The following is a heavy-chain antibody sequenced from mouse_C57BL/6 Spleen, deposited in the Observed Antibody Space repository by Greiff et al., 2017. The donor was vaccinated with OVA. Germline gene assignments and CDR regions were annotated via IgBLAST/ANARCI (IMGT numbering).Heavy chain of an antibody. Sequence: VQLQQSGPELVKPGASVKISCKASGYTFTDYYMNWVKQSHGKSLEWIGDINPNNGGTSYNQKFKGKATLTVDKSSSTACMELRSLTSEDSAVYYCASMGYGSSYDAMDYWGQGTSVTVSS. CDR1: GYTFTDYY. CDR3: ASMGYGSSYDAMDY. D-gene: IGHD1-1*01. J-gene: IGHJ4*01. V-gene: IGHV1-26*01. CDR2: INPNNGGT.